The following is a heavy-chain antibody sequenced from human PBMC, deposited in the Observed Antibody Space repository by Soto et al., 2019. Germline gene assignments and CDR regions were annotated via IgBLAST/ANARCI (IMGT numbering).Heavy chain of an antibody. CDR3: ARGGSSSDY. Sequence: QVQLVQSGAEVKKPGSSVKVSCKAFGGTFSTYAVSWVRQAPGQGLEWVGGIIPSTGSTNHAQKFQGRVTFAAGEATRTVYLELTSVRSDDTAVYYCARGGSSSDYWGQGTLVTVSS. V-gene: IGHV1-69*12. D-gene: IGHD6-13*01. CDR2: IIPSTGST. J-gene: IGHJ4*02. CDR1: GGTFSTYA.